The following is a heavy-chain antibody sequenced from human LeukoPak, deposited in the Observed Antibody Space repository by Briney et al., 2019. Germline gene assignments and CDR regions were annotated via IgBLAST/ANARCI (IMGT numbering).Heavy chain of an antibody. CDR3: ARDAGMDV. CDR2: IKQDGSEK. J-gene: IGHJ6*02. CDR1: GFTLSNYW. V-gene: IGHV3-7*01. Sequence: GGSLRLSCAASGFTLSNYWMSWVRQAPGKGLEWVANIKQDGSEKYYVDSVKGRFTISRDNAKNSLYLQMNSLRAEDTAVYYCARDAGMDVWGLGTTVTVSS.